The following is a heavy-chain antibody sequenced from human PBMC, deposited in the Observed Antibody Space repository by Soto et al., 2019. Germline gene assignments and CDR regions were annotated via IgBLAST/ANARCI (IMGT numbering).Heavy chain of an antibody. CDR2: IKSKTDGGTT. V-gene: IGHV3-15*07. D-gene: IGHD2-8*01. CDR3: TTDNGYDAFDI. J-gene: IGHJ3*02. Sequence: SVSNAWMNWVRQAPGKGLEWVGRIKSKTDGGTTDYAAPVKGRFTISRDDSKNTLYLQMNSLKTEDTAVYYCTTDNGYDAFDIWGHGTMVTVSS. CDR1: SVSNAW.